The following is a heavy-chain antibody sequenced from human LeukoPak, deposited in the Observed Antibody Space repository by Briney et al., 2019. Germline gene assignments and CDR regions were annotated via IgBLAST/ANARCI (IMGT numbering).Heavy chain of an antibody. V-gene: IGHV4-34*01. CDR2: INHSGST. D-gene: IGHD3-3*01. Sequence: SETLSLTCALYGGSFSGYYWSWIRQPPGKGLEWIGEINHSGSTNYNPSLKSRVTISVDTSKNQFSLQLSSVTAADTAVYYCARGSDDFWSGYYNNYYYYYYMVVWGKGTTVTVSS. CDR3: ARGSDDFWSGYYNNYYYYYYMVV. J-gene: IGHJ6*03. CDR1: GGSFSGYY.